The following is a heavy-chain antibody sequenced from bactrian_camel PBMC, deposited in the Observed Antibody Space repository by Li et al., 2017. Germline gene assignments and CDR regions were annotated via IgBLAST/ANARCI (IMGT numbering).Heavy chain of an antibody. V-gene: IGHV3S25*01. CDR1: GATISSYC. Sequence: QLVESGGGLVQPGGSLRLSCAASGATISSYCMAWFRQAPGKEREGVATIYLGGGNTYYTDSMKGRFTISQNDARNTVYLQMNNLRPEDTAMYYCAKFLGLVNYDCYSGLRDISKGPRDWGQGTQVTVS. J-gene: IGHJ4*01. D-gene: IGHD4*01. CDR3: AKFLGLVNYDCYSGLRDISKGPRD. CDR2: IYLGGGNT.